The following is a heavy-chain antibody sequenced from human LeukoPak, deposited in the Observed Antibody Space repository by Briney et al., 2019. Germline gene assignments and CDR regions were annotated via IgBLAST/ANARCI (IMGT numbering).Heavy chain of an antibody. J-gene: IGHJ3*02. CDR1: GGTFSSYA. CDR3: WTGGDAFDI. V-gene: IGHV1-69*13. CDR2: IIPIFGTA. D-gene: IGHD1-1*01. Sequence: ASVKVSCKASGGTFSSYAISWVRQAPGQGLEWMGGIIPIFGTANYAQKFQGRVTITADESTSTAYMELSSLRSEDTAVCYCWTGGDAFDIWGQGTMVTVSS.